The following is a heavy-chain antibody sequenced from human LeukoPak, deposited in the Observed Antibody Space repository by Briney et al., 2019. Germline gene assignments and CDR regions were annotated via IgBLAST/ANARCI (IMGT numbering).Heavy chain of an antibody. CDR3: ATDPYVRKVPDAFDI. D-gene: IGHD3-16*01. J-gene: IGHJ3*02. V-gene: IGHV1-69*04. Sequence: ASVKVSCKASGGTFSSYAISWVRQAPGQGLEWMGRIILILGIANYAQKFQGRVAITTDESTSTAYMELSSLRSEDTAVYYCATDPYVRKVPDAFDIWGQGTMVTVSS. CDR2: IILILGIA. CDR1: GGTFSSYA.